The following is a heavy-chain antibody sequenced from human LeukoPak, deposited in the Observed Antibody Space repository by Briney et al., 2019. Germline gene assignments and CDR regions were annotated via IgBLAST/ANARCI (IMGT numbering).Heavy chain of an antibody. D-gene: IGHD3-10*01. CDR1: GFTFRTYS. V-gene: IGHV3-48*02. CDR3: ARGRIDMIRGEGSWFDP. J-gene: IGHJ5*02. CDR2: ISEGSSTI. Sequence: LGGSLRLSCAASGFTFRTYSMNWVRQAPGMGLEWVSYISEGSSTIYYADSVQGRFTISRDNAKNSLYLQMNSLRDEDTAVYYCARGRIDMIRGEGSWFDPWGQGTLVTVSS.